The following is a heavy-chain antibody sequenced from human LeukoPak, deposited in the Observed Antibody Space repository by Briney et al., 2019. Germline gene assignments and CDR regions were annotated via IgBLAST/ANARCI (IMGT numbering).Heavy chain of an antibody. CDR3: ARGWRGVIVYYYYYGMDV. CDR1: GGSISSSSYY. J-gene: IGHJ6*02. CDR2: IYYSGST. V-gene: IGHV4-39*01. D-gene: IGHD3-10*01. Sequence: SETLSLTCTVSGGSISSSSYYWGWIRQPPGKGLEWIGSIYYSGSTYYNPSLKSRVTISVDTSKNQFSLKLSSVTAADTAVYYCARGWRGVIVYYYYYGMDVWGQGTTVTVSS.